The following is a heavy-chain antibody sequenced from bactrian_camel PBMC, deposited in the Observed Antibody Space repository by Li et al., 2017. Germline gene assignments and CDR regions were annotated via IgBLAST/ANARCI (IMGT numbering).Heavy chain of an antibody. CDR2: STTVGTT. J-gene: IGHJ4*01. CDR3: VTSAVVAGPPTAAH. D-gene: IGHD6*01. Sequence: VQLVESGGGLVQPGGSLRLSCAASAASGSTFSMHVMRWVRQAPGKGLEWVSSSTTVGTTYYADSMKGQLTASRDNAKNTVALQMNSLKSEDTALYYCVTSAVVAGPPTAAHWGQATQVTVS. V-gene: IGHV3S40*01. CDR1: AASGSTFSMHV.